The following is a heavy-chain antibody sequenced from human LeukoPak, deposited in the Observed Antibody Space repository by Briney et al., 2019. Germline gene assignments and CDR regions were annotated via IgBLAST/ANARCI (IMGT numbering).Heavy chain of an antibody. V-gene: IGHV4-4*02. CDR2: IHHSGSI. J-gene: IGHJ4*02. CDR3: ARGGDRSFDY. Sequence: KPSGTLSLTCAVSGGSISSNLWWTWVRQPPGKGLEWIAEIHHSGSINYNPSLKSRVTISVDKAKNQFSLNLNSVTAADTAVYYCARGGDRSFDYWGQGTLVTVSS. CDR1: GGSISSNLW. D-gene: IGHD3-10*01.